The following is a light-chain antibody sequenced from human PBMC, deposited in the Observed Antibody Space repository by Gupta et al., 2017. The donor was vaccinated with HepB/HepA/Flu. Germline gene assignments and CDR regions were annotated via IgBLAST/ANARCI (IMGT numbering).Light chain of an antibody. Sequence: EIVMTQSPATLSVSPGDTATLSCRASQGVGSSLAWYQQNPGQAPRLLIYAASSRPRGIPDRSRSSWSREECMITSTYLKSEDLAVYLDQHDDYGPRTFGQGTKVEIK. V-gene: IGKV3-15*01. CDR2: AAS. J-gene: IGKJ1*01. CDR3: QHDDYGPRT. CDR1: QGVGSS.